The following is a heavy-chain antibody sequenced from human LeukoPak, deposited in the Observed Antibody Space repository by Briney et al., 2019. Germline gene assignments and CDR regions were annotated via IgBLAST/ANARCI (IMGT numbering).Heavy chain of an antibody. CDR1: GGSISSSSYY. CDR3: AKLPDYYYMDV. CDR2: IYYSGST. Sequence: SETLSLTCTVSGGSISSSSYYWGWIRQPPGKGLEWIGSIYYSGSTYYNPSLKSRVTISVDTSKNQFSLKLSSVTAEDTAVYYCAKLPDYYYMDVWGKGTTVTVSS. J-gene: IGHJ6*03. V-gene: IGHV4-39*01.